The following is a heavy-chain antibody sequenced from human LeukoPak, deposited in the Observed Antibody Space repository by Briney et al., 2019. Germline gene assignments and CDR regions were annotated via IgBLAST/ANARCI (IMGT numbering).Heavy chain of an antibody. J-gene: IGHJ3*02. CDR2: IYYSGST. Sequence: SSETLSLTCTVSGGSISSSSYYWGWIRQPPGKGLEWIGSIYYSGSTYYNPSLKSRVTISVDTSKNQFSLKLSSVTAEDTAVYYCATTYDSSGYYLVTPSAFDIWGQGTMVTVSS. D-gene: IGHD3-22*01. CDR1: GGSISSSSYY. V-gene: IGHV4-39*07. CDR3: ATTYDSSGYYLVTPSAFDI.